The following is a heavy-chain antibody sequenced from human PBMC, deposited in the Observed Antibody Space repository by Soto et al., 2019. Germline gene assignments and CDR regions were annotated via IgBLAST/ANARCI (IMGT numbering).Heavy chain of an antibody. CDR2: IVNDGSDR. Sequence: WGSLRLSCAASGFTFISYGIHWLRHSPGEGLEWMAVIVNDGSDRDYAASVAGRFTISRDNSKNTLYLQMDNLGVDDTAMYYCARDDDYEANGLDYWGQGTLVTVSS. J-gene: IGHJ4*02. V-gene: IGHV3-33*01. CDR3: ARDDDYEANGLDY. CDR1: GFTFISYG. D-gene: IGHD4-17*01.